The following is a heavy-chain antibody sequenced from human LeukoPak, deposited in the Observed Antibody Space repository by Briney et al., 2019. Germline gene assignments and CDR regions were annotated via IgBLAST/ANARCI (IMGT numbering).Heavy chain of an antibody. Sequence: ASVKVSCKASGYIFSGYYMHWVRQAPGQGLEWVGRINPDTGDPNYARKFRGWVTITTDTSINSGYMELSRLKSDDTAVYYCVTGDYFDYWGQGTLVIVSS. V-gene: IGHV1-2*04. CDR2: INPDTGDP. CDR3: VTGDYFDY. J-gene: IGHJ4*02. CDR1: GYIFSGYY.